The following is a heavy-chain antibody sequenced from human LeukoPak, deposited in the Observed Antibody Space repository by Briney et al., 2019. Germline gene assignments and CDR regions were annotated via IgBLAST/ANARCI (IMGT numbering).Heavy chain of an antibody. Sequence: ASVKVSCKASGYTFTSYGISWVRQAPGQGLEWMGRIIPILEITNYAHKFQGRVTITADTSTNTAYLDLSNLRSDDTAVYYCAKVLWFGEAYYHYGMDVWGQGTTVTVSS. J-gene: IGHJ6*02. V-gene: IGHV1-69*04. CDR1: GYTFTSYG. CDR2: IIPILEIT. D-gene: IGHD3-10*01. CDR3: AKVLWFGEAYYHYGMDV.